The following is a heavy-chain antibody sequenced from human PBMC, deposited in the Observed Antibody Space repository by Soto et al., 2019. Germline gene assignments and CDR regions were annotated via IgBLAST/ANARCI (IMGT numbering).Heavy chain of an antibody. Sequence: EVQLLESGGGLVPPGGSLRLSCVGSGFIFSNSAMTWVRQAPGKGLEWVSAIGGSGISTFYADSVRGRVTISRDNSKNTLYLQMNSMRAEDTAVYYYAPTFCIGGSCYVVYWGPGTLVTVSS. CDR2: IGGSGIST. CDR1: GFIFSNSA. V-gene: IGHV3-23*01. CDR3: APTFCIGGSCYVVY. J-gene: IGHJ4*02. D-gene: IGHD2-15*01.